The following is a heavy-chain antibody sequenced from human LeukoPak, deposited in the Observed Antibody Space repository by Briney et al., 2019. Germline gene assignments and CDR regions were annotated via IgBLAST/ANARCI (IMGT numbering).Heavy chain of an antibody. J-gene: IGHJ4*02. Sequence: PGGSLRLSCAASGFTFSSYWMHWVRQAPGKGLVWVSRINSDGSSISYADSVKGRFTSSRDNAKNSLYLQMNSLRAEDTAVYYCAREYYDTSGYPTDYFDYWGQGTLVTVSS. CDR1: GFTFSSYW. CDR2: INSDGSSI. CDR3: AREYYDTSGYPTDYFDY. V-gene: IGHV3-74*01. D-gene: IGHD3-22*01.